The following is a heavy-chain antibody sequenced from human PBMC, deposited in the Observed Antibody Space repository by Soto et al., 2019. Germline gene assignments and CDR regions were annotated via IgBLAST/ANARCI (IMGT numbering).Heavy chain of an antibody. V-gene: IGHV3-30*18. D-gene: IGHD3-3*01. J-gene: IGHJ6*02. Sequence: QVQLVESGGGVVQPGRSLRLSCAASGFTFSSYGMHWVRQAPGKGLEWVAVISYDGSNKYYADSVKGQFTISRDNSKNTLYLQMNSLRAEDTAVYYCAKDALVEWLSPYYYYGMDVWGQGTTVTVSS. CDR3: AKDALVEWLSPYYYYGMDV. CDR1: GFTFSSYG. CDR2: ISYDGSNK.